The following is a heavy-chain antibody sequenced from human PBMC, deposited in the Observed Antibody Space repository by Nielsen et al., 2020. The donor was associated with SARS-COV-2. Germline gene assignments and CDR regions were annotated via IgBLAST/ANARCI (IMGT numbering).Heavy chain of an antibody. D-gene: IGHD4/OR15-4a*01. CDR3: ARLPHGYDYGRYYYHGMDV. CDR2: ISWNSGSI. CDR1: GFTFDDYA. V-gene: IGHV3-9*01. Sequence: GGSLRLSCAASGFTFDDYAMHWVRQAPGKGLEWVSGISWNSGSIGYADSVKGRFTISRDNAKNSLYLQMNSLRAGDTAVYYCARLPHGYDYGRYYYHGMDVWGQGTTVTVSS. J-gene: IGHJ6*02.